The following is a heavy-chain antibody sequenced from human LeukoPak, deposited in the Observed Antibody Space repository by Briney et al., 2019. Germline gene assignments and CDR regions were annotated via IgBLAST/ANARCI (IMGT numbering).Heavy chain of an antibody. V-gene: IGHV3-9*01. CDR3: GKDMSPGGLDN. Sequence: GGSLRLSCAASGFTFDDYAMHWVRQAPGKGLEWVSGISWNSGSIGYADSVKGRFTISRDNAKNSLYLQMNSLRAEDTALYYCGKDMSPGGLDNWGQGTLVTVSS. J-gene: IGHJ4*02. CDR2: ISWNSGSI. CDR1: GFTFDDYA. D-gene: IGHD3-10*01.